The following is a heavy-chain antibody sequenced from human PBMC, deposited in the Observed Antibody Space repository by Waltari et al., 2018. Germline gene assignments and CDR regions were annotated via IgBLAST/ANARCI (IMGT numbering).Heavy chain of an antibody. J-gene: IGHJ4*02. CDR3: AREDVDTAMVGY. D-gene: IGHD5-18*01. V-gene: IGHV3-21*01. CDR2: ISSSSSYI. CDR1: GFTFSSYR. Sequence: EVQLVESGGGLVKPGGSLRLSCAPSGFTFSSYRLNWVRQAPGKGLEWVSSISSSSSYIYYADSVKGRFTISRDNAKNSLYLQMNSLRAEDTAVYYCAREDVDTAMVGYWGQGTLVTVSS.